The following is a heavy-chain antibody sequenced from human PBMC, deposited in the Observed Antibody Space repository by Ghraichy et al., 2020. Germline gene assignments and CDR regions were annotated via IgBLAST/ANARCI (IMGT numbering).Heavy chain of an antibody. CDR3: ARSRCGGDCPGWFDP. D-gene: IGHD2-21*02. V-gene: IGHV1-69*06. CDR1: GGTFSSYA. CDR2: IIPIFGTA. J-gene: IGHJ5*02. Sequence: SVKVSCKASGGTFSSYAISWVRQAPGQGLEWMGGIIPIFGTANYAQKFQGRVTITADKSTSTAYMELSSLRSEDTAVYYCARSRCGGDCPGWFDPWGQGTLVTVSS.